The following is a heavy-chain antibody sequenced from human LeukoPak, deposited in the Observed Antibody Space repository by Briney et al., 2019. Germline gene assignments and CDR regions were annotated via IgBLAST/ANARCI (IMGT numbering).Heavy chain of an antibody. V-gene: IGHV3-15*01. J-gene: IGHJ3*02. D-gene: IGHD4-23*01. CDR1: GFTFSNAW. Sequence: PGGSLRLSCAASGFTFSNAWMSWVRQAPGKGLEWVGRIKSKTDGGTTDYAAPVKGRFTISRDDSKNTLYLQMNSLKTEDTAVYYCTTRTTVVTDAFDIWGQGTMVTVSS. CDR3: TTRTTVVTDAFDI. CDR2: IKSKTDGGTT.